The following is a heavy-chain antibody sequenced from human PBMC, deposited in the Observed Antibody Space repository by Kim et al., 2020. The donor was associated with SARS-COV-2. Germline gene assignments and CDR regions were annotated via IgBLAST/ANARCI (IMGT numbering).Heavy chain of an antibody. J-gene: IGHJ4*02. V-gene: IGHV3-74*01. Sequence: GGSLRLSCAASGFTFSSYWIHWVRQVPGKGLVWVSRINSDGSDITYADSVKGRFTISGDNAKNTVYLQMNALRAEDTAVYYCARSGSYLTSPFDYWGQGTLVTVSS. D-gene: IGHD1-26*01. CDR2: INSDGSDI. CDR3: ARSGSYLTSPFDY. CDR1: GFTFSSYW.